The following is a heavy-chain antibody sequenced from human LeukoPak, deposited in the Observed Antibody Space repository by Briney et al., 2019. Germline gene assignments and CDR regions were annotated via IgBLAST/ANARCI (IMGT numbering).Heavy chain of an antibody. CDR2: IFNSGTT. J-gene: IGHJ4*02. V-gene: IGHV4-30-4*08. Sequence: SQTLSLTCTVTGASVNSDSYYWSWIRQPPGQGLEWIGYIFNSGTTYYIPSLRSRVIISLDTSKNQFSLKMSSVTAADTAVYFCADTYGNWGQGTLVTVSS. D-gene: IGHD5-18*01. CDR3: ADTYGN. CDR1: GASVNSDSYY.